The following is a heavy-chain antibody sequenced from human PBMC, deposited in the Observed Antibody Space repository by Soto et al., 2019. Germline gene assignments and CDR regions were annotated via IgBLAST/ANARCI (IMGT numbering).Heavy chain of an antibody. Sequence: PSYTLSITCAVYSGSFRGYYWSGIRQPPGKGLEWIGEINHSGSTNYNPSLKSRVTISVDTSKNQFSLKLSSVTAADTAVYYCARRAYSSSPDDYYYYMDVWGKGTTVTVSS. CDR1: SGSFRGYY. CDR3: ARRAYSSSPDDYYYYMDV. CDR2: INHSGST. J-gene: IGHJ6*03. D-gene: IGHD6-6*01. V-gene: IGHV4-34*01.